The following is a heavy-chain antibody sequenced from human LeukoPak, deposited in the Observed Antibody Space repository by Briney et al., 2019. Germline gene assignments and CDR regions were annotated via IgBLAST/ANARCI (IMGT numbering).Heavy chain of an antibody. J-gene: IGHJ4*02. CDR1: GGTFSSYA. CDR3: ARAPNYYGSGSYSLHFDY. CDR2: IIPILGIA. V-gene: IGHV1-69*04. Sequence: GSSVKVSCKASGGTFSSYAFSWVRQAPGQGLEWMGRIIPILGIANYAQKFQGRVTITADKSTSTAYMELSSLRSEDTAVYYCARAPNYYGSGSYSLHFDYWGQGTLVTVSS. D-gene: IGHD3-10*01.